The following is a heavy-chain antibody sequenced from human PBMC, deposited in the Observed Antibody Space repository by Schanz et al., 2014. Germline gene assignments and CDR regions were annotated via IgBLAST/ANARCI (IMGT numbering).Heavy chain of an antibody. D-gene: IGHD6-13*01. J-gene: IGHJ4*02. Sequence: QGQLVQSGAEVKKPGASVKVSCKASGYTFTSYGITWVRQAPGQGLEWMGWISAYNGHTTYAQKFQGRVTMTTDTSTSTAYMELSSLRSEDTAVYYCARDGEAAAGCDYWGQGTPVTVSS. CDR1: GYTFTSYG. CDR2: ISAYNGHT. V-gene: IGHV1-18*01. CDR3: ARDGEAAAGCDY.